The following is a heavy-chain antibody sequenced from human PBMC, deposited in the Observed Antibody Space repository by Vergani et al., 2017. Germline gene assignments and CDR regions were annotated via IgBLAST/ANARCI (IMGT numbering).Heavy chain of an antibody. CDR2: INPGNGSP. V-gene: IGHV1-38-4*01. Sequence: QVQLVQSWAEVRKSGASVKVSCSFSGFTITSYGIHWVQQSPGQGLEWMGWINPGNGSPSYAKKFQGRFTMTRDMSTTTAYTDLSSLTSEDMAVYYYARHLIYCSSTSCYDRSFYYYYMDVWGKGTTVTVSS. D-gene: IGHD2-2*01. CDR1: GFTITSYG. CDR3: ARHLIYCSSTSCYDRSFYYYYMDV. J-gene: IGHJ6*03.